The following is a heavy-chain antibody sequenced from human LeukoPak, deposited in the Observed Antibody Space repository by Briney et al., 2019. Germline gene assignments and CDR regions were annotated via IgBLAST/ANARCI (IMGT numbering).Heavy chain of an antibody. CDR2: ISYDGSNK. CDR1: GFTFSSYA. Sequence: QPGRSLRLSCAASGFTFSSYAMHWVRQAPGKGLEWVAVISYDGSNKYYADSVKGRFTISRDNSKNTLYLQMNSLRAEDTAVYYCAKGPIAVAGNNYYGMDVWGQGTTVSVSS. V-gene: IGHV3-30-3*01. J-gene: IGHJ6*02. CDR3: AKGPIAVAGNNYYGMDV. D-gene: IGHD6-19*01.